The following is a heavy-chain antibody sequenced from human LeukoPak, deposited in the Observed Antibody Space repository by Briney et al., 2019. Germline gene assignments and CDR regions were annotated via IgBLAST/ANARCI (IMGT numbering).Heavy chain of an antibody. Sequence: PGGSLRLSCAASGFRFSDYYMSWNRQAPGKGLEWVSSISRGGNSKYSADSVKGRFTISRDNAKNSLDLQMDSLRPEDTAVYYCARDQFLDSWGQGTLVTVSS. V-gene: IGHV3-11*01. CDR3: ARDQFLDS. CDR1: GFRFSDYY. CDR2: ISRGGNSK. J-gene: IGHJ4*02.